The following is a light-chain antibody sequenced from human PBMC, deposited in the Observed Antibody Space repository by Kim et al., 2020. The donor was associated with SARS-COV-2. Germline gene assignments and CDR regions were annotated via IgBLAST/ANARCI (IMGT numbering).Light chain of an antibody. CDR2: NVT. CDR1: IGDIGRYNF. V-gene: IGLV2-14*03. CDR3: SSFTSSGTFV. Sequence: GQTITTSCTGSIGDIGRYNFVTWYQHHPDKAPKLMIYNVTKRPSGVSNRFSGSKSGNTASLTISGLQAEDEVDYYCSSFTSSGTFVFGGGPQLTVL. J-gene: IGLJ2*01.